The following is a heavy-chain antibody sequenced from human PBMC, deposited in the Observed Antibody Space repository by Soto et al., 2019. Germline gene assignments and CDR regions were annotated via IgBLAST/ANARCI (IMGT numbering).Heavy chain of an antibody. Sequence: QVQLVQSGAEVKKPGASVKVSCKASGYTFTSYGISWVRQAPGQGLEWMGWISAYNGNTNYAQKLQGRVTMTTDTSTSTAYMEVRSLRSDDTAVYYCARVAEGWVVVVTLDYWGQGTLVTVSS. V-gene: IGHV1-18*01. D-gene: IGHD3-22*01. CDR1: GYTFTSYG. J-gene: IGHJ4*02. CDR2: ISAYNGNT. CDR3: ARVAEGWVVVVTLDY.